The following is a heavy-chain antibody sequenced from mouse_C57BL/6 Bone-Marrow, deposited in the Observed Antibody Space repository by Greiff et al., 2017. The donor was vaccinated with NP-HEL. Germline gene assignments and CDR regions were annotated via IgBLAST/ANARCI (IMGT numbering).Heavy chain of an antibody. CDR3: ARCTYGSSYYAMDY. J-gene: IGHJ4*01. D-gene: IGHD1-1*01. Sequence: VQRVESGAELARPGASVKLSCKASGYTFTSYGISWVKQRTGQGLEWIGEIYPRSGNTYYNEKFKGKATLTADKSSSTAYMELRSLTSEDSAVYFCARCTYGSSYYAMDYWGQGTSVTVSS. V-gene: IGHV1-81*01. CDR2: IYPRSGNT. CDR1: GYTFTSYG.